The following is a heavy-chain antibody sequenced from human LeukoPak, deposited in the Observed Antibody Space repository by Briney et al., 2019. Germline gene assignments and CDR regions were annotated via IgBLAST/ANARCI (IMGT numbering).Heavy chain of an antibody. CDR2: INHSGST. Sequence: PSETLFLTCAVYGGSFSGYYWSWIRQPPGKGLEWIGEINHSGSTNYNPSLKSRVTISVDTSKNQFSLKLSSVTAADTAVYYCARGPIAAAGTYYYYMDVWDKGTTVTVSS. CDR1: GGSFSGYY. CDR3: ARGPIAAAGTYYYYMDV. V-gene: IGHV4-34*01. J-gene: IGHJ6*03. D-gene: IGHD6-13*01.